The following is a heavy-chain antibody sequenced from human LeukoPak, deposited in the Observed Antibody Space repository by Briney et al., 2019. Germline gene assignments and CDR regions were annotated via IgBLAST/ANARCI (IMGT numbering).Heavy chain of an antibody. CDR1: GFPFSSYA. V-gene: IGHV3-23*01. CDR2: ISGSGAST. Sequence: PGGSLRLSCAASGFPFSSYAMSWVRQAPGKGLEWFPAISGSGASTFYAESVKGRFTISRDNSKNTLFLQMNSLRAEDTAVYYCAKEGATLGSGWFDPWGRGTLVTVSS. D-gene: IGHD2-15*01. J-gene: IGHJ5*02. CDR3: AKEGATLGSGWFDP.